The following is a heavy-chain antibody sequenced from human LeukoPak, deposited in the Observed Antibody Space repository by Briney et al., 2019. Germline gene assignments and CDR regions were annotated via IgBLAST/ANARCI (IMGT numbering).Heavy chain of an antibody. D-gene: IGHD3/OR15-3a*01. J-gene: IGHJ4*02. V-gene: IGHV3-66*01. CDR3: ARDLGLHYFDY. CDR2: IYSGGST. Sequence: GSLRLSCAASGFTVSSNYMSWVRQAPGKGLEWVSVIYSGGSTYYADSVKGRFTISRDNSKNTLYLQMNSLRAEDTAVYYCARDLGLHYFDYWGQGTLVTVSS. CDR1: GFTVSSNY.